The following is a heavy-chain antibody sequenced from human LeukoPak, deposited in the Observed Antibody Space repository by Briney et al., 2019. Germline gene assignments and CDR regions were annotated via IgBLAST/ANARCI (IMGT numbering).Heavy chain of an antibody. CDR2: IYYSGNT. Sequence: SETLSLTCTVSGGSISSYYWSWIRQPPGKGLDWLGYIYYSGNTNYNPSLKSRDTISVDTSKNQFSLEVSSVTAADTAVYYCARHITPWGWFDPWGQGTLVTVSS. J-gene: IGHJ5*02. CDR1: GGSISSYY. V-gene: IGHV4-59*08. D-gene: IGHD3-16*01. CDR3: ARHITPWGWFDP.